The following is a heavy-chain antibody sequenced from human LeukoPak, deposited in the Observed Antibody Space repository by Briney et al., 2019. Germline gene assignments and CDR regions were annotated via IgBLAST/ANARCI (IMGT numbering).Heavy chain of an antibody. CDR3: ARGSHESGSYFGDY. CDR2: IKQDGSEK. CDR1: GFTFSSYW. D-gene: IGHD1-26*01. J-gene: IGHJ4*02. Sequence: GGSLRLSCAASGFTFSSYWMSWVRQAPGKGLEWVANIKQDGSEKYYVDSVKGRFTISRDNAKNSLYLQMNSLRAEDTAVYHCARGSHESGSYFGDYWGQGTLVTVSS. V-gene: IGHV3-7*01.